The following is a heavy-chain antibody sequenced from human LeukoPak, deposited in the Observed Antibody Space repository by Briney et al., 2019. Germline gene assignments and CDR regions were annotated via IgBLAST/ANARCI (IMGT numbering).Heavy chain of an antibody. J-gene: IGHJ4*02. CDR3: ARGGPFCSGGSCSDS. Sequence: SETLSLTCTVSGGSISSYYWSWIRQPAGKGLEWIGRIYTSGSTNYNPSLKSRVTMSVDTSKNQFSLNLNSVTAADTAVYYCARGGPFCSGGSCSDSWGQGTLVTVSS. D-gene: IGHD2-15*01. CDR1: GGSISSYY. CDR2: IYTSGST. V-gene: IGHV4-4*07.